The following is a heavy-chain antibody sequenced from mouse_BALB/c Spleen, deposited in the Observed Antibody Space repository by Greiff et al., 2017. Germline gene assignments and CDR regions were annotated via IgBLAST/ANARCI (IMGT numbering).Heavy chain of an antibody. J-gene: IGHJ2*01. Sequence: CAASGFDFSRYWMSWVRQAPGKGLEWIGEINPDSSTINYTPSLKDKFIISRDNAKNTLYLQMSKVRSEDTALYYCARRYYYGSSYGGYYFDYWGQGTTLTVSS. CDR1: GFDFSRYW. V-gene: IGHV4-1*02. CDR2: INPDSSTI. CDR3: ARRYYYGSSYGGYYFDY. D-gene: IGHD1-1*01.